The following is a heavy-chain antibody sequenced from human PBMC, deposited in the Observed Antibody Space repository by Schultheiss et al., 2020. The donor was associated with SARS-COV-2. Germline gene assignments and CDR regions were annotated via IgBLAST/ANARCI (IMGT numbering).Heavy chain of an antibody. CDR1: GYTFTSYD. CDR2: INPSGGST. J-gene: IGHJ4*02. CDR3: ARDHWDDDILTGPITNAFDV. D-gene: IGHD3-9*01. Sequence: ASVKVSCKASGYTFTSYDMHWVRQAPGQGLEWMGIINPSGGSTSYAQKFQGRVTMTRDTSTSTVYMELSSLRSEDTAVYYCARDHWDDDILTGPITNAFDVWGQGTMVTVSS. V-gene: IGHV1-46*01.